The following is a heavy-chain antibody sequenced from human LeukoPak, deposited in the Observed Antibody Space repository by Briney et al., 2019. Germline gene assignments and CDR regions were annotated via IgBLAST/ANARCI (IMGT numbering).Heavy chain of an antibody. CDR1: GYTFTGYY. CDR2: INPNSGGT. Sequence: ASVKVSCKASGYTFTGYYMHWVRQAPGQGLEWMGWINPNSGGTNYAQKFQGRVTMTRDTSISTAYMELSRLRSDDTAVYYCARDNNWNRAFDYWGQGTLVTVSS. D-gene: IGHD1-20*01. J-gene: IGHJ4*02. CDR3: ARDNNWNRAFDY. V-gene: IGHV1-2*02.